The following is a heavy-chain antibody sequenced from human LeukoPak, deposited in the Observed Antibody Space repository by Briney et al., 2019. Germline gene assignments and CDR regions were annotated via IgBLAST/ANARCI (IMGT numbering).Heavy chain of an antibody. V-gene: IGHV1-18*01. J-gene: IGHJ6*02. Sequence: ASVKVSCKAFGYTFTSYGISWVRQAPGQGLEWMGWISAYNGNTNYAQKLQGRVTMTTDTSTSTAYMELRSLRSDDTAVYYCARAVGYCTNGVCYYYYGMDVWGQGTTVTVSS. D-gene: IGHD2-8*01. CDR3: ARAVGYCTNGVCYYYYGMDV. CDR1: GYTFTSYG. CDR2: ISAYNGNT.